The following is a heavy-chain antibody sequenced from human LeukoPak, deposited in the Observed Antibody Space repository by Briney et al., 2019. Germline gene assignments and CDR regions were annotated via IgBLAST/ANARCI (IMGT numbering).Heavy chain of an antibody. CDR1: GFTFDDYA. D-gene: IGHD1-26*01. V-gene: IGHV3-9*01. CDR3: AGEYSESYRTAFDI. CDR2: IRWNSGSI. J-gene: IGHJ3*02. Sequence: GRSLRLSCAASGFTFDDYAMHWVRQAPGKGLEWVSGIRWNSGSIGYADSVKGRFTISRDNAKNSLYLQMNSLRAEDTALYYCAGEYSESYRTAFDIWGQGTMVTVSS.